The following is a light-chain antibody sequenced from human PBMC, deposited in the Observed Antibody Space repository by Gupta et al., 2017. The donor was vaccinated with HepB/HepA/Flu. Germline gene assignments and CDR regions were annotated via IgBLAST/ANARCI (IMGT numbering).Light chain of an antibody. V-gene: IGLV1-40*01. Sequence: QSVLTQPPSVSAAPGQRVTISCPGSISNLGAGYDVHSYQQLPGTAPKLLIYLNVNRPTEVPDRFFGSKSGASASLVITGLQAEDEADYYCQSYDTNLSGRVFGGGTKLTVL. J-gene: IGLJ3*02. CDR1: ISNLGAGYD. CDR3: QSYDTNLSGRV. CDR2: LNV.